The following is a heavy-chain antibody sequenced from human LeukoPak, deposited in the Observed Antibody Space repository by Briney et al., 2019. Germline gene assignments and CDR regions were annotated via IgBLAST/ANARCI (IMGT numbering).Heavy chain of an antibody. J-gene: IGHJ4*02. CDR1: GGSFSGYY. V-gene: IGHV4-34*01. Sequence: PSETLSLTCAVYGGSFSGYYWSWIRQPPGKGLEWIGEINHSGSTNYNPSLKSRVTISVDTSKNQFSLKLSSVTAADTAVYYCARGLLRYSRTKALKYFDYWGQGTLVTVSS. D-gene: IGHD5-12*01. CDR2: INHSGST. CDR3: ARGLLRYSRTKALKYFDY.